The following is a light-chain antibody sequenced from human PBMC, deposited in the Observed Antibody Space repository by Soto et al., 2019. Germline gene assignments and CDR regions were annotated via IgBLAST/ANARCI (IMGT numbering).Light chain of an antibody. CDR1: ESVRSSY. J-gene: IGKJ1*01. CDR3: QQYGSSHWT. Sequence: EILLTQSPGTLSLSTGERATLSCRASESVRSSYLAWYQQKPGQAPRLLIYGASTRVTGIPDRFTGSGSGTDFTLTISRLEPEDFAVYYCQQYGSSHWTFGQGTKVDIK. V-gene: IGKV3-20*01. CDR2: GAS.